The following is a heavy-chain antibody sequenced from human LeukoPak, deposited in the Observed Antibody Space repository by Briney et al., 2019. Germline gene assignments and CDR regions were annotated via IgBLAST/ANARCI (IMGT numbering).Heavy chain of an antibody. J-gene: IGHJ4*02. CDR1: GGSISSSSFY. CDR2: ISYTGET. Sequence: SETLSLTCTVSGGSISSSSFYWGWFRQPPGKGLEWIGVISYTGETFYNPSLKSRVTISVDTSKNQFSLKLSSVTAADTAVYYCARDGYNPIDYWGQGTLVTVSS. D-gene: IGHD5-24*01. CDR3: ARDGYNPIDY. V-gene: IGHV4-39*07.